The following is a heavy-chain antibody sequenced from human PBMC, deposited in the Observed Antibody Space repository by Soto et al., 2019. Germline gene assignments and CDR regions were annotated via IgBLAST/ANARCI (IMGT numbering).Heavy chain of an antibody. J-gene: IGHJ6*02. V-gene: IGHV3-33*01. CDR3: ARLGYCSSSSCRYYYYYGMDV. D-gene: IGHD2-2*01. CDR2: IWRDGSNK. Sequence: QVQLLESGGGVVQPGRSLRLSCAASGFTFSSYGMHWVRQAPGKVLEWVAVIWRDGSNKCYADSVKGRFTISRDNSKNTLFLQMNSLRAEDTAVYYCARLGYCSSSSCRYYYYYGMDVWGQGTTVTVSS. CDR1: GFTFSSYG.